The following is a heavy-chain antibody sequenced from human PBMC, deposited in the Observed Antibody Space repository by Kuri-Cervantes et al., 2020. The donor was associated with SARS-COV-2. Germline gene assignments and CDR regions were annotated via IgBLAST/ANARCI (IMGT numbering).Heavy chain of an antibody. D-gene: IGHD3-3*01. CDR2: IKQDGSEK. J-gene: IGHJ6*04. CDR1: RFTFSSYW. V-gene: IGHV3-7*04. CDR3: ALDGV. Sequence: GGSLRLSCAASRFTFSSYWMSWVRQAPGKGLEWVANIKQDGSEKYYVDSVKGRLTISRDNANNSLYLQMNSLRAEDTAVYYCALDGVWGKGTTVTVSS.